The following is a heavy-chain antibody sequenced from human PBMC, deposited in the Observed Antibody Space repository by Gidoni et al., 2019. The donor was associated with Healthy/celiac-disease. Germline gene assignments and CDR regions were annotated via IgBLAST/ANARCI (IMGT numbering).Heavy chain of an antibody. V-gene: IGHV3-30-3*01. CDR2: ISYDGSNK. Sequence: QVQLVESGGGVVQPGRSLRLSCAASGFTFSSYAMHWVRQAPGKGLEWVAVISYDGSNKYYADSVKGRFTISRDNSKNTLYLQMNSLRAEDTAVYYCARTALTADAFDIWGQGTMVTVSS. CDR3: ARTALTADAFDI. J-gene: IGHJ3*02. CDR1: GFTFSSYA.